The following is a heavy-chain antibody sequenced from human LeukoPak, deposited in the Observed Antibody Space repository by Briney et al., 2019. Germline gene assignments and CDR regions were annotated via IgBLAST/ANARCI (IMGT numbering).Heavy chain of an antibody. CDR2: IWYDGSNK. CDR1: GFTFSSYG. D-gene: IGHD3-22*01. CDR3: ARDNYYDSSGYLGY. J-gene: IGHJ4*02. Sequence: GGPLRLSCAASGFTFSSYGMHWVRQAPGKGREGVAVIWYDGSNKYYADSVKGRFTISRDNSKNTLYLQMNSLRAEDTAVYYCARDNYYDSSGYLGYWGQGTLVTVSS. V-gene: IGHV3-33*01.